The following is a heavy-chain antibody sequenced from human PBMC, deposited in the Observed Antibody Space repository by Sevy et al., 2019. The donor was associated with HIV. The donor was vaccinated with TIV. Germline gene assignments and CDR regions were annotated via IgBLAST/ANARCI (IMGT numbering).Heavy chain of an antibody. V-gene: IGHV3-53*01. CDR2: KVSGGQT. CDR3: ARMTSTWSIDS. J-gene: IGHJ4*02. CDR1: RFSVSSYY. Sequence: GGSLRLSCAASRFSVSSYYMGWVRQAPGKGLEWVSKKVSGGQTYYADSVRGRFTIARDESANNLFLQLNNLRAEDTGVYYCARMTSTWSIDSWGQGTLVTVSS.